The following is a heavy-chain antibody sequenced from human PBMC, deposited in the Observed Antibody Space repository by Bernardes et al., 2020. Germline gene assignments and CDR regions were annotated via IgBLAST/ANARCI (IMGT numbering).Heavy chain of an antibody. V-gene: IGHV1-24*01. J-gene: IGHJ5*02. D-gene: IGHD2-2*01. CDR2: FDPEDGET. Sequence: SVKVSCKVSGYTLTELSMHWVRQAPGKGLEWMGGFDPEDGETIYAQKFQGRVTMTEDTSTDTAYMELSSLRSEDTAVYYCATGPALVPAAREAWFDPWGQGTLVTVSS. CDR1: GYTLTELS. CDR3: ATGPALVPAAREAWFDP.